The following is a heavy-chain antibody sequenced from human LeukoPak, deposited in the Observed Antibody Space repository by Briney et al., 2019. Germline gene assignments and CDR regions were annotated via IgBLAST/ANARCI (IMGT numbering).Heavy chain of an antibody. J-gene: IGHJ3*02. D-gene: IGHD3-3*01. V-gene: IGHV4-4*07. CDR2: IYTSGST. Sequence: PSETLSLTCTVSGGSISSYYRSWIRQPAGKGLEWIGRIYTSGSTNYNPSLKSRVTMSVDTSKNQFSLKLSSVTAADTAVYYCARDRPYDFWSGYYKANDAFDIWGQGTMVTVSS. CDR1: GGSISSYY. CDR3: ARDRPYDFWSGYYKANDAFDI.